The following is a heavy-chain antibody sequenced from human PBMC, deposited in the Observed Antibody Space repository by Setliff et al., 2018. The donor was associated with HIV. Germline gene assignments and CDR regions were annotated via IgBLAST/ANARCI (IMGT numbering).Heavy chain of an antibody. CDR3: ARAAAGNTGPFDL. V-gene: IGHV4-61*02. Sequence: LSLTCTVPDSGTYYWSWIRQPAGKGLEWIGRVSSRGDTNYNPSLRSRVTMSVDTSKNQFSLKLTSVTASDTAVYYCARAAAGNTGPFDLWGQGSPVTVSS. CDR2: VSSRGDT. J-gene: IGHJ4*02. D-gene: IGHD4-17*01. CDR1: DSGTYY.